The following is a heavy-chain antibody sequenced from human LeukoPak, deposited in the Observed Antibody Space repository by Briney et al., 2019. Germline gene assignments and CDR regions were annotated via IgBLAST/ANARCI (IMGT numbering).Heavy chain of an antibody. CDR1: GGTFSRYA. J-gene: IGHJ4*02. D-gene: IGHD1-26*01. V-gene: IGHV1-69*13. CDR2: YIPMFGTA. CDR3: AGASSKWELSF. Sequence: SVKVSCKASGGTFSRYAISWVRQAPGQGLEWMGSYIPMFGTAEYAQNFQNTVTITADESTSTFSMEVSSLRPEDTAVYFCAGASSKWELSFWGKGTLVTVSS.